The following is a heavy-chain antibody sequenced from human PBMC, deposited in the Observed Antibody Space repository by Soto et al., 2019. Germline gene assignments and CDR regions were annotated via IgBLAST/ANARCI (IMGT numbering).Heavy chain of an antibody. D-gene: IGHD2-15*01. CDR3: ARDDLNRGGKYFDY. V-gene: IGHV1-18*01. J-gene: IGHJ4*02. CDR2: ISTDRGDT. CDR1: GYSFTTQD. Sequence: ASVKVSCKASGYSFTTQDITWLRQSAGKGLEWVGGISTDRGDTIYPQNLQGRVTMTTDSSTSTVYMELKSLRSDDTAVYYCARDDLNRGGKYFDYWGQGTLVTVSS.